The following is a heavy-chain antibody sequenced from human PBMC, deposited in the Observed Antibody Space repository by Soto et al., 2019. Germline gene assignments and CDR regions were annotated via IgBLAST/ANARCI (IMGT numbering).Heavy chain of an antibody. CDR2: ISYDGSNK. V-gene: IGHV3-30-3*01. J-gene: IGHJ6*02. Sequence: PGGSLRLSCAASGFTFSSYAMHWVRQAPGKGLEWVAVISYDGSNKYYADSVKGRFTISRDNSKNTLYLQMNSLRAEDTAVYYCARAYCSSNSRYNAQYHYYGMDVWGQGTTVTVYS. D-gene: IGHD2-2*02. CDR3: ARAYCSSNSRYNAQYHYYGMDV. CDR1: GFTFSSYA.